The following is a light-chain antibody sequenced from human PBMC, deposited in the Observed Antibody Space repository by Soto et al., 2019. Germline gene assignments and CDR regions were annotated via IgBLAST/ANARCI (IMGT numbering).Light chain of an antibody. CDR3: SSYSSSGTRYV. CDR2: DVS. CDR1: SGDVGTYNY. V-gene: IGLV2-14*01. J-gene: IGLJ1*01. Sequence: QSVLTQPASVSGSPGQSITISCTGTSGDVGTYNYVSWYLQHPGKAPKLMIYDVSNRPSGVSNRLSGSKSGNTASLTISGLQAEDEADYYCSSYSSSGTRYVFGTGTKVTVL.